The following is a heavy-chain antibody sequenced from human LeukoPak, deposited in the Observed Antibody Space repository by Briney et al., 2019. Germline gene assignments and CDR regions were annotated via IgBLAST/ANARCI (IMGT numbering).Heavy chain of an antibody. Sequence: GGTLRLSCGASGFSFSTSWMSWVRQAPGKGLEWVAKISPDGSDNYSLDSVKGRVSISRDNRKTSLFLQMNSPRAEDTAVYYCANSYLGWSLGGQGAMVTVSS. CDR3: ANSYLGWSL. V-gene: IGHV3-7*01. CDR1: GFSFSTSW. D-gene: IGHD6-19*01. CDR2: ISPDGSDN. J-gene: IGHJ4*02.